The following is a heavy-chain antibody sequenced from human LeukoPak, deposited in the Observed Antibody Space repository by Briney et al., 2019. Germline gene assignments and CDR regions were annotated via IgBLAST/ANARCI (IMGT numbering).Heavy chain of an antibody. CDR3: TRVRFLEWFVFDH. D-gene: IGHD3-3*01. CDR1: GFTFGDYV. CDR2: IRTKAYNGIT. Sequence: GRSLRLSCTASGFTFGDYVMTWVRQAPGKRLEWVGFIRTKAYNGITEYAASVKGRFTISRDDSKNVAYLQMNTLKTEDTAVYYCTRVRFLEWFVFDHWGQGTLVTVSS. J-gene: IGHJ4*02. V-gene: IGHV3-49*04.